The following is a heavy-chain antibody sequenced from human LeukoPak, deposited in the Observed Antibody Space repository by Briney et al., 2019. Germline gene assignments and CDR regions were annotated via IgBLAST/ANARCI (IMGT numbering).Heavy chain of an antibody. Sequence: PSETLSLTCTVSGGSISSYYWSWIRQPPGKGLEWIGYIYTSGSTNYNPSLKSRVTISVDTSKNQFSLKLSSVTAADTAVYYCSASKQLWLRGLFDYWGQGTLVTVSS. D-gene: IGHD5-18*01. CDR2: IYTSGST. V-gene: IGHV4-4*09. CDR3: SASKQLWLRGLFDY. CDR1: GGSISSYY. J-gene: IGHJ4*02.